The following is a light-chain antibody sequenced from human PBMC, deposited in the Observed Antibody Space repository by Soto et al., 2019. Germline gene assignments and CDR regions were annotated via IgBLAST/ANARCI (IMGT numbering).Light chain of an antibody. CDR1: QSISIW. V-gene: IGKV1-5*03. Sequence: DIQMTQSPSTLSASVGDRVTITCRASQSISIWLAWYQQKPGKAPKLLIYKASSLDSGVPSRFSGRRSGTEVTLTISSRQPDDFATYHCQQDNSYPWTVGQGTKVEVK. CDR3: QQDNSYPWT. J-gene: IGKJ1*01. CDR2: KAS.